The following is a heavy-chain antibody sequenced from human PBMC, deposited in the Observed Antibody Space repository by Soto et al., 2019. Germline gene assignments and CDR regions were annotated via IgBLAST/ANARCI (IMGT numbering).Heavy chain of an antibody. V-gene: IGHV3-23*01. J-gene: IGHJ5*02. CDR3: AKMHYYGAGTAAES. Sequence: EVHLLESGGGLVQPGGSLRLSCAASGFTFAGYSTMSWVRQAPGKGLEWVSSISDSGSFTYYADSVKGRFTVSRDNSKNTLYLQMNSLRAEDAAIYYCAKMHYYGAGTAAESWGQGTLVTVSS. D-gene: IGHD3-10*01. CDR1: GFTFAGYST. CDR2: ISDSGSFT.